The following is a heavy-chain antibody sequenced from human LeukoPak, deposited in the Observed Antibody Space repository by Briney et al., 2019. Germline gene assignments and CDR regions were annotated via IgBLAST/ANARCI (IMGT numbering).Heavy chain of an antibody. Sequence: GGSLRLSCAVSGITLSNYGISWVRQAPGKWLEWVAGISDSGGRTNYADSVKGRFTISRDNPKNTLYLQMNSLRAQDTAVYFGAKRGVVIWFILGGFHKEAYYFDSWGRGALVTVSS. D-gene: IGHD3-10*01. CDR1: GITLSNYG. CDR3: AKRGVVIWFILGGFHKEAYYFDS. CDR2: ISDSGGRT. J-gene: IGHJ4*02. V-gene: IGHV3-23*01.